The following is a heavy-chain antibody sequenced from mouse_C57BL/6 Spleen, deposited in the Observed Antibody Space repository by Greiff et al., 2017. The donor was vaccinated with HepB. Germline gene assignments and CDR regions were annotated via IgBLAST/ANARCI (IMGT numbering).Heavy chain of an antibody. Sequence: VQLQQSGPELVKPGASVKISCKASGYSFTGYYMNWVKQSPEKSLEWIGEINPSTGGTTYNQKFKAKATLTVDKSSSTAYMQLKSLTSEDSAVYYCARGDYGSSWYFDYWGQGTTLTVSS. J-gene: IGHJ2*01. V-gene: IGHV1-42*01. D-gene: IGHD1-1*01. CDR1: GYSFTGYY. CDR2: INPSTGGT. CDR3: ARGDYGSSWYFDY.